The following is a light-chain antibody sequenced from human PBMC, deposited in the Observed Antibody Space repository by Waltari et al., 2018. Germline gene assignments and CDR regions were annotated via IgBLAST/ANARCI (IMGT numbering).Light chain of an antibody. J-gene: IGKJ5*01. CDR2: DAS. Sequence: EVVLTQYPATLSLSAGERATLSCRASQSVSTYLAWYQQKPGQAPRLLICDASYRATGIPARFSASGAGTYFTLTVSSLEPEYFAVYCCHQRSNWPPAFGQGTRLENK. CDR3: HQRSNWPPA. V-gene: IGKV3-11*01. CDR1: QSVSTY.